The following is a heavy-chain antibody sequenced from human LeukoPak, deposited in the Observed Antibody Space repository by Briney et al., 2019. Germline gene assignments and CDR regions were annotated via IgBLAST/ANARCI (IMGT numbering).Heavy chain of an antibody. Sequence: ASVKVSCKASGYTFTGYYMHWVRQAPGQGLERMGWINPNSGGTNYAQKFQGRVTMTRDTSISTAYMELSRLRSDDTAVYYCAKGPVFLDYGDSWGQGTLVTVSS. D-gene: IGHD2/OR15-2a*01. CDR1: GYTFTGYY. CDR2: INPNSGGT. J-gene: IGHJ4*02. V-gene: IGHV1-2*02. CDR3: AKGPVFLDYGDS.